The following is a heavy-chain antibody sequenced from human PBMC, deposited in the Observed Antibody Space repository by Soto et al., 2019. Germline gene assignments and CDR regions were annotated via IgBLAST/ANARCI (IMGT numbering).Heavy chain of an antibody. CDR3: ARAGADYGDYVGLRDDAFDI. CDR1: GFTVSGYG. V-gene: IGHV3-11*01. D-gene: IGHD4-17*01. Sequence: GGSLRLSCQASGFTVSGYGMGWIRQAAGKGLEWGSYVSGSGSTRYYAASLKSRWTISRDNAKNSLYLQMNSLRAEATAVYYCARAGADYGDYVGLRDDAFDIWGQGTIVTVSS. CDR2: VSGSGSTR. J-gene: IGHJ3*02.